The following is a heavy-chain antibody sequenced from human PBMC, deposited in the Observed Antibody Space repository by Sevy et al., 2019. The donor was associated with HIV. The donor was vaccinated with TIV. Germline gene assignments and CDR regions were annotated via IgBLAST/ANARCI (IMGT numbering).Heavy chain of an antibody. J-gene: IGHJ4*02. CDR2: ISSSSSYI. D-gene: IGHD5-12*01. CDR1: GFTFSSYS. Sequence: GGSLRLSCTASGFTFSSYSMNWVRQAPGKGLEWVSSISSSSSYIYYADSVKGRFTISRDNAKNSLYLQMNSLRAEDTAVYYCARDVEMATIARFDYRGQGTLVTVSS. CDR3: ARDVEMATIARFDY. V-gene: IGHV3-21*01.